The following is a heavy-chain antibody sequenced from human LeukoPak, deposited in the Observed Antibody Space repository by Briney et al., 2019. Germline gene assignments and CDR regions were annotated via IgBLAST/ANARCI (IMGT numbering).Heavy chain of an antibody. J-gene: IGHJ4*02. Sequence: GESLRLSCAASGFTFSSYSMKWVRQAPGKGLEWVSSISSSSSYIYYPDSVKGRFTISRDNAKNSLYLQMNSLRAEDTAVYYCARDYYGIAARGLVDYWGQGTLVTVSS. CDR2: ISSSSSYI. D-gene: IGHD6-6*01. CDR1: GFTFSSYS. V-gene: IGHV3-21*01. CDR3: ARDYYGIAARGLVDY.